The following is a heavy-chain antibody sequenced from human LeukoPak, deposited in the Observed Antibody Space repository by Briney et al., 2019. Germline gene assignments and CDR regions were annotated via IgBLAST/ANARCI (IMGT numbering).Heavy chain of an antibody. D-gene: IGHD3-10*01. J-gene: IGHJ4*02. Sequence: SETLSLTCTVSGGSISSNNYFWGWIRQPPGKGLECIASIFYSGSTYYNPSLKSRVAISLDMSKNQFSLKLSSVTAADTAVYYCASSRGVGGDFDYWGQGTLVTVSS. CDR2: IFYSGST. V-gene: IGHV4-39*01. CDR1: GGSISSNNYF. CDR3: ASSRGVGGDFDY.